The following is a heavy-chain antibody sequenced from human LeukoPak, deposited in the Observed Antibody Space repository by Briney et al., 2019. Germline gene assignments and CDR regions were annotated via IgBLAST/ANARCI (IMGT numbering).Heavy chain of an antibody. Sequence: GGSLRLSCAASGFMFGSFSMNWVRQAPGRGLEWVSSISSSGSVTYYADSVKGRFTVSKDNARNSLHLQMNNLAVEDAATYFCARGQPDSGGHYYSWYFDYWGQGTPVTVSS. J-gene: IGHJ4*02. CDR2: ISSSGSVT. CDR3: ARGQPDSGGHYYSWYFDY. CDR1: GFMFGSFS. D-gene: IGHD3-22*01. V-gene: IGHV3-21*01.